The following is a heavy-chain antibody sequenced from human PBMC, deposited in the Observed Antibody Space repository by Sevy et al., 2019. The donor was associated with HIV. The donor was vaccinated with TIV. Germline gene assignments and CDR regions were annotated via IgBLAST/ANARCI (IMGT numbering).Heavy chain of an antibody. CDR3: ARGDIPGRFLEWSNRYYYYGMDV. CDR2: ISSSGSTI. J-gene: IGHJ6*02. V-gene: IGHV3-11*01. Sequence: GGSLRLSCAASGFTFSDYYMSWIRQAPGKGLEWVSYISSSGSTIYYAYSVKGRFTISRDNAKNSLYLQMNSLRAEDTAVYYCARGDIPGRFLEWSNRYYYYGMDVWGQGTTVTVSS. D-gene: IGHD3-3*01. CDR1: GFTFSDYY.